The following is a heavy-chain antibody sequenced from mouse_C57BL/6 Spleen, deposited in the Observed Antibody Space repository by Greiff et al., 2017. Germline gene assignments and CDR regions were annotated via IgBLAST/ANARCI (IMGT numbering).Heavy chain of an antibody. D-gene: IGHD1-1*01. CDR2: INPSNGGT. Sequence: VQLQQPGTELVKPGASVKLSCKASGYTFTSYWMHWVKQRPGQGLEWIGKINPSNGGTNYNEKFKSKATLTVDKSSSTAYMQLSSLTSEDAAVIYCAGSYYDSSYAYFDYWGQGTTLTVSS. CDR1: GYTFTSYW. V-gene: IGHV1-53*01. CDR3: AGSYYDSSYAYFDY. J-gene: IGHJ2*01.